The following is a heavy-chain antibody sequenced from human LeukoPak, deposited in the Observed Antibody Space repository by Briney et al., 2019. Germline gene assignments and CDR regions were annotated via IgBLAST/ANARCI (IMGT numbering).Heavy chain of an antibody. CDR2: IKQDGSEK. V-gene: IGHV3-7*03. CDR1: GFTFSNYW. CDR3: ARLIVGAIDY. Sequence: GGSLRLSCAASGFTFSNYWMSWVRQAPGKGLEWVANIKQDGSEKYYVDSVKGRFTISRDNAKNSLYLQMNSLRAEDTAMYYCARLIVGAIDYWGLGTLVTVSS. J-gene: IGHJ4*02. D-gene: IGHD1-26*01.